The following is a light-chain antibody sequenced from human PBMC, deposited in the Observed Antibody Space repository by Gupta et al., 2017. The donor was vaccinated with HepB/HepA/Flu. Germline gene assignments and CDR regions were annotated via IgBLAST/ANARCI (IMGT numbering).Light chain of an antibody. CDR2: DVT. CDR3: SSLKMGSTLVV. CDR1: SADIGGFNS. V-gene: IGLV2-14*03. J-gene: IGLJ2*01. Sequence: QSALTQPASVSGSPGQSITISCTGSSADIGGFNSVSWYQQYPGRAPKLLIYDVTNRPSGVSYRFSGSKSGNTAFLTIAGLQPEDDADYYCSSLKMGSTLVVFGGGTKVTVL.